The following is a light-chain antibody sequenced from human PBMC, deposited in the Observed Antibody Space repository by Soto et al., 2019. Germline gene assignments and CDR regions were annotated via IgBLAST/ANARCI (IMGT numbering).Light chain of an antibody. CDR2: EVS. CDR3: SSYTSSSTYV. CDR1: SSDVGSYNR. J-gene: IGLJ1*01. Sequence: QSVLTQPPSVSGSPGQSVAISCTGTSSDVGSYNRVSWYQQPPGTAPKVMIYEVSNRPSGVPDSFSGSKSGNTVFLTVSGLQAEDEADYYCSSYTSSSTYVFGTGT. V-gene: IGLV2-18*02.